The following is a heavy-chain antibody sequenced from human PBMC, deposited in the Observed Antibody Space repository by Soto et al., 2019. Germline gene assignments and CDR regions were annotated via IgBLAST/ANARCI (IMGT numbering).Heavy chain of an antibody. CDR3: ARGVYYYYYMDV. CDR2: ITAHNGNT. CDR1: GYTFSSYG. Sequence: QVPLVQSGAAVKKPGASVKVSCKASGYTFSSYGISWVRQAPGQGLEWMGWITAHNGNTFYAQRLQGRVTLTTDTSTSTAYMELRSLRSDDTAVYYCARGVYYYYYMDVWGKGTTVTVSS. J-gene: IGHJ6*03. V-gene: IGHV1-18*01.